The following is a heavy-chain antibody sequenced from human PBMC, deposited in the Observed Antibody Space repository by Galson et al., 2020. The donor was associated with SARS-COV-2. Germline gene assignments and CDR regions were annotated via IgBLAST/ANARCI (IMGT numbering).Heavy chain of an antibody. J-gene: IGHJ4*02. CDR3: ASERSGRYQTVIFDY. CDR2: IYYSGST. CDR1: GGSISSGGYY. D-gene: IGHD1-26*01. V-gene: IGHV4-31*03. Sequence: SETLSLTCTVSGGSISSGGYYWSWIRQHPGKGLEWIGYIYYSGSTYYTPSLKSRVTISVDTSKNQFSLKLSSVTAAATAVYYCASERSGRYQTVIFDYWGPGTLVTVSS.